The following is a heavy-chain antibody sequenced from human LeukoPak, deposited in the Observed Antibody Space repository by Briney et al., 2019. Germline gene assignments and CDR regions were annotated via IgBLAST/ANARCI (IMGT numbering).Heavy chain of an antibody. CDR3: AKAYYYGSGRAFDI. CDR2: IWFDGSNK. CDR1: GFTFSSYG. J-gene: IGHJ3*02. D-gene: IGHD3-10*01. V-gene: IGHV3-33*06. Sequence: GGSLRLSCAASGFTFSSYGMHWVRQAPGKGLEWVAVIWFDGSNKYYADSVKGRFTISRDNSKNTLYLQMNSLRAEDTAVYYCAKAYYYGSGRAFDIWGQGTMVTGSS.